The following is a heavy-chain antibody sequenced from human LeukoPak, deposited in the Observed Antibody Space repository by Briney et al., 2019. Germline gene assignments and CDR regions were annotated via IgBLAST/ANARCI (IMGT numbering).Heavy chain of an antibody. CDR3: AVGTWLARGGAFDI. CDR2: FDPEDGET. Sequence: ASVKVSCKVSGYTLTELSMHWVRQAPGKGLEWMGGFDPEDGETIYAQKFQGRVTMTEDTSTDTAYMELSSLRSEDTAVYYCAVGTWLARGGAFDIWGQGTMVTVSS. CDR1: GYTLTELS. V-gene: IGHV1-24*01. D-gene: IGHD6-19*01. J-gene: IGHJ3*02.